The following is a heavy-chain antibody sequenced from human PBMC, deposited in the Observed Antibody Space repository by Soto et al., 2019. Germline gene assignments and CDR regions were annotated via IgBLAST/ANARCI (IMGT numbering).Heavy chain of an antibody. CDR2: IKSRSDGGTP. V-gene: IGHV3-15*01. CDR3: TTHPRCISVFGVPWES. J-gene: IGHJ5*02. D-gene: IGHD3-3*01. CDR1: GFALSHAW. Sequence: GESLNLSCAASGFALSHAWMNWVRHTPGRGQEWVGRIKSRSDGGTPDYGAPVKGRFTISRDDSLNTVYLQMNSLTAEDTGVYYCTTHPRCISVFGVPWESWGQPNLVT.